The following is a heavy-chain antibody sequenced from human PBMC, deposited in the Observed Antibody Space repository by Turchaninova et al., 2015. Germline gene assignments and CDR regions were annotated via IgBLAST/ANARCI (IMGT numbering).Heavy chain of an antibody. CDR2: VSGSGLTT. V-gene: IGHV3-23*01. Sequence: GSLRLSCAASGFTLSSYAMTWVRQGTGKGLEWVLTVSGSGLTTHHAESIRGRFTVSRDDSKSTLYIQISRLRAEDSAVYYCAKASGKFCSSTSCFFTNWGQGTRVTVSS. D-gene: IGHD2-2*01. J-gene: IGHJ4*02. CDR1: GFTLSSYA. CDR3: AKASGKFCSSTSCFFTN.